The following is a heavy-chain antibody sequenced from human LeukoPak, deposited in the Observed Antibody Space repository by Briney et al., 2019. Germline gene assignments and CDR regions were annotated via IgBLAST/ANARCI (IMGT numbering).Heavy chain of an antibody. D-gene: IGHD1-7*01. Sequence: GGSLRLSCAASGFTVSSNYMSWVRQAPGKGLEWVSAISGGGTNTYYADSVKGRLTISRDSSKNTLYLQMNSLRAEDTAIYYCAKDPSGGTENWGQGTLVTVSS. V-gene: IGHV3-53*05. CDR1: GFTVSSNY. CDR3: AKDPSGGTEN. J-gene: IGHJ4*02. CDR2: ISGGGTNT.